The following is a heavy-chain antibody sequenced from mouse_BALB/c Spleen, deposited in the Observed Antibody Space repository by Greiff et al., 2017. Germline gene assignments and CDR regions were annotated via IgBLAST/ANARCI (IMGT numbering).Heavy chain of an antibody. Sequence: EVKLVESGGGLVQPGGSLKLSCAASGFTFSSYTMPWVRQTTEKRLEWIAYISNGGGSTYYPDTVKGRFTISRDNAKNTLYLQMSSLKSEDTAMYYCARRPYYGNYFDYWGQGTTLTVSS. CDR3: ARRPYYGNYFDY. CDR1: GFTFSSYT. D-gene: IGHD2-10*01. CDR2: ISNGGGST. J-gene: IGHJ2*01. V-gene: IGHV5-12-2*01.